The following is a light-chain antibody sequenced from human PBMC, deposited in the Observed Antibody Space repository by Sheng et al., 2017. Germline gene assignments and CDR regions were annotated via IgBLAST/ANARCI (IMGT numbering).Light chain of an antibody. CDR3: QAWDSSTYV. CDR1: KLGDKY. J-gene: IGLJ1*01. V-gene: IGLV3-1*01. Sequence: SYELTQPPSVSVSPGQTASITCSGDKLGDKYVCWYQQKPGQSPILVIYHDVKRPSGIPERFSGSNSGNTATLTIRGTQAVDEADYYCQAWDSSTYVFGTGTKVTVL. CDR2: HDV.